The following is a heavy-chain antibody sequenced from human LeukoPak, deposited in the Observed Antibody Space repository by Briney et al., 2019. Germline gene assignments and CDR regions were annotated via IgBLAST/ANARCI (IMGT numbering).Heavy chain of an antibody. CDR1: GYTFTSNY. J-gene: IGHJ1*01. V-gene: IGHV1-46*01. CDR2: IYPRDGST. CDR3: ARDKSSGWHGVHQH. Sequence: ASVKVSCKASGYTFTSNYIHWVRQAPGQGLEWMGMIYPRDGSTSYAQKFQGRVTVTRDTSISTAYMELSRLRSDDTAVYYCARDKSSGWHGVHQHWGQGTLVTVSS. D-gene: IGHD6-19*01.